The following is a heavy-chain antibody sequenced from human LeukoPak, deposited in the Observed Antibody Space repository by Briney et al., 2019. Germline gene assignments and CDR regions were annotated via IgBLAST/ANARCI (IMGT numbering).Heavy chain of an antibody. D-gene: IGHD6-19*01. CDR1: GYTFTSYD. CDR2: MNPNSGNT. J-gene: IGHJ6*03. CDR3: ARVPLRYSSGWYASYYYMDV. Sequence: ASVKVSCKASGYTFTSYDINWVRQATGQGLEWMGWMNPNSGNTGYAQKFQGRVTITRNTSISTAYMELSSLRSEDTAVYYCARVPLRYSSGWYASYYYMDVWGKGTTVTASS. V-gene: IGHV1-8*03.